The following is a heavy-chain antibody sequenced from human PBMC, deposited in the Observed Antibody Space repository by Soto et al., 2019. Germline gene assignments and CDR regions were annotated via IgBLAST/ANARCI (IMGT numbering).Heavy chain of an antibody. CDR1: GDSVSSNSAA. CDR3: AREFTMIVVVIRGAFDI. Sequence: SQTLSLTCAISGDSVSSNSAAWNWIRQSQSRGLEWLGRTYYRSKWYNDYAVSVKSRITINPDTSKNQFSLQLNSVTPDDSALYYCAREFTMIVVVIRGAFDIWGQGTMVTVSS. J-gene: IGHJ3*02. V-gene: IGHV6-1*01. D-gene: IGHD3-22*01. CDR2: TYYRSKWYN.